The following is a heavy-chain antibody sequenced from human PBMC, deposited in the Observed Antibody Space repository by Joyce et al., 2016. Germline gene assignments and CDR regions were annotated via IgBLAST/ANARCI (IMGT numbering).Heavy chain of an antibody. D-gene: IGHD1-7*01. V-gene: IGHV2-5*02. CDR3: ARRRFNSNYDL. J-gene: IGHJ5*02. CDR1: GFSLSTSGVG. Sequence: QITLKESGPTLIKPTETLTLTCTFSGFSLSTSGVGVGWIRQPAGRALEWLALIYWDVDKRYSPSLKSRLSVAKDTSKNQVVLTMTNMDPVDTATYFCARRRFNSNYDLWGQGTLVTVSS. CDR2: IYWDVDK.